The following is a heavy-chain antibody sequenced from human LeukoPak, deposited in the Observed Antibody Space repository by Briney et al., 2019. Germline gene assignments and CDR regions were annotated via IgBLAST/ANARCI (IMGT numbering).Heavy chain of an antibody. CDR1: GYTFTSYG. J-gene: IGHJ3*02. V-gene: IGHV1-18*01. CDR2: ICAYNGNT. D-gene: IGHD2-2*01. Sequence: ASVKASRKASGYTFTSYGISWVRQAPGQGLEWMGWICAYNGNTNYAQKLQGRVTMTTDTSTSTAYMELRSLRSDDTAVYYCARDSPFRPAAYDAFDIWGQGTMVTVSS. CDR3: ARDSPFRPAAYDAFDI.